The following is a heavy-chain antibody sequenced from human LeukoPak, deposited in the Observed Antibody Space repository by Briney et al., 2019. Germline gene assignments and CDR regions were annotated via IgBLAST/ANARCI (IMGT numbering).Heavy chain of an antibody. CDR1: GGSISSSSYY. D-gene: IGHD4-17*01. Sequence: SETLSLTCTVSGGSISSSSYYWGWIRQSPGKGLEWIGSIYYGGSTYYSPSLKSRVTISVDTSKNQFSLRLTSVTAADTAVYYCARQESRFTYPVTSFDPWGQRTLVTVSS. CDR2: IYYGGST. CDR3: ARQESRFTYPVTSFDP. V-gene: IGHV4-39*01. J-gene: IGHJ5*02.